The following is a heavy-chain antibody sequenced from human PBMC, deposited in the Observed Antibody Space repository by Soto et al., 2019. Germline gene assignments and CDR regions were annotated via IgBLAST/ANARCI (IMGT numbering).Heavy chain of an antibody. CDR3: QGGDF. CDR2: INDSGST. J-gene: IGHJ4*02. V-gene: IGHV4-34*01. D-gene: IGHD3-16*01. CDR1: GWSFSGYF. Sequence: PSEALSLTCSVSGWSFSGYFWSWIRQSPDKGLEWIGEINDSGSTYYNPSFKSRLTISVDTSTSQISLRLTSVTAADSAVYYCQGGDFWGQGTRVTVSS.